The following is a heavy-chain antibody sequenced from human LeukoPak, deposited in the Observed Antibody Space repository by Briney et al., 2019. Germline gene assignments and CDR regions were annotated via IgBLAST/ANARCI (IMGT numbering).Heavy chain of an antibody. V-gene: IGHV3-23*01. CDR2: ISGSGGST. CDR1: GFTFSSYA. J-gene: IGHJ4*02. D-gene: IGHD4-17*01. Sequence: QSGGSLGLSCAASGFTFSSYAMSWVRQAPGKGLEWVSAISGSGGSTYYADSVKGRFTISRDNSKNTLYLQMNSLRAEDTAVYHCAKRLGHTGFDYWGQGTLVTVSS. CDR3: AKRLGHTGFDY.